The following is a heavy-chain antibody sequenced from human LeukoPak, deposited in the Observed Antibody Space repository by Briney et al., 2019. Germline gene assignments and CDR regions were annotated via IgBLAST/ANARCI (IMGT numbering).Heavy chain of an antibody. Sequence: PSETLSLTCAVYGGSFSGYYWSWIRQPPGKGLEWIGEINHSGSTNYNPSLKSRVTISVDTSKNQFSLKLSSVTAADTAVYYCARVVVEDRFGELFYWFDPWGQGTLVTVSS. D-gene: IGHD3-10*01. CDR1: GGSFSGYY. V-gene: IGHV4-34*01. J-gene: IGHJ5*02. CDR3: ARVVVEDRFGELFYWFDP. CDR2: INHSGST.